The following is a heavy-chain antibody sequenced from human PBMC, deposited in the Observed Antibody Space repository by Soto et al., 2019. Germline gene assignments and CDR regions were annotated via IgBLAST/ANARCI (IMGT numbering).Heavy chain of an antibody. D-gene: IGHD1-20*01. CDR1: GFTFSSYA. CDR3: ANYNWNKRAWYYFDY. Sequence: GGSLRLSCAASGFTFSSYAMSWVRQAPGKGLEWVSAISGSGGSTYYADSVKGRFTISRDNSKNTLYLQMNSLRAEDTAVYYCANYNWNKRAWYYFDYWGQGTLVTVSS. CDR2: ISGSGGST. J-gene: IGHJ4*02. V-gene: IGHV3-23*01.